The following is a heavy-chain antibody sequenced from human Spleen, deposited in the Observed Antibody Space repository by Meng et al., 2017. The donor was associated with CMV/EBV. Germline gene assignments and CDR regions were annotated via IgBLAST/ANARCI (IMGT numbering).Heavy chain of an antibody. V-gene: IGHV3-7*01. J-gene: IGHJ4*02. CDR3: ARVGGPTVPHDY. CDR1: GFTFSSYW. D-gene: IGHD3-16*01. CDR2: IKQGSGSEK. Sequence: GESQKISCATSGFTFSSYWMAWSRQAQGKGLEWVANIKQGSGSEKYYLDSVKGRFTISRDNAKNSMYLQMNSLRAEDTAVYYCARVGGPTVPHDYWGQGTLVTVSS.